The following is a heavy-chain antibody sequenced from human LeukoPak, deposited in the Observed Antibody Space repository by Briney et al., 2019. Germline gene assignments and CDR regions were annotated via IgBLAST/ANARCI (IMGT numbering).Heavy chain of an antibody. CDR2: ISGRGGST. V-gene: IGHV3-23*01. Sequence: GGSLRLSCAASGFTFTNYAMSWVRQAPGEGLEWGSAISGRGGSTYYGDSVKGRFTIARDSSTKTVYLQMNSLRVEDTAVYFCARVISTSSFVFDYWGQGTLVTVSP. CDR3: ARVISTSSFVFDY. CDR1: GFTFTNYA. J-gene: IGHJ4*02. D-gene: IGHD6-6*01.